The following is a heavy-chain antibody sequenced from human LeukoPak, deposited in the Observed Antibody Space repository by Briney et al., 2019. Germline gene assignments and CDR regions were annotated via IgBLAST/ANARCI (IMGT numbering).Heavy chain of an antibody. CDR3: ARDGGIAAGLDY. Sequence: SETLSLTCTVSGGSIFSYSWSWIRQPPGKELEWIGYIYYSGSTNYNPSLKSRVTISVDTSKNQFSLKLSSVTAADTAVYYCARDGGIAAGLDYWGQGTLVTVSS. D-gene: IGHD6-13*01. CDR1: GGSIFSYS. V-gene: IGHV4-59*01. J-gene: IGHJ4*02. CDR2: IYYSGST.